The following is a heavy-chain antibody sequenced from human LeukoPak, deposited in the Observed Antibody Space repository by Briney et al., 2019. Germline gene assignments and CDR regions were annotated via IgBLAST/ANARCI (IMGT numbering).Heavy chain of an antibody. D-gene: IGHD3-22*01. J-gene: IGHJ4*02. Sequence: SETLSLTCTVSGYSISSGYYWGWIRQPPGKGLEWIGSIYHSGSTYYNPSLKSRVTISVDTSKNQFSLKLSPVTAADTAVYYCARFTYYYDSSGYYFDYWGQGTLVTVSS. V-gene: IGHV4-38-2*02. CDR1: GYSISSGYY. CDR2: IYHSGST. CDR3: ARFTYYYDSSGYYFDY.